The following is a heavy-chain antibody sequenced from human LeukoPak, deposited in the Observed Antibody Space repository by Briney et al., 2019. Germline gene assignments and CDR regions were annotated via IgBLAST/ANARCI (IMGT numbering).Heavy chain of an antibody. J-gene: IGHJ4*02. V-gene: IGHV4-30-2*01. Sequence: TLSLTCAVSGGSISSGGYSWSWIRQPPGKGLEWIGYIYHSGSTYYNPSLKSRVTISVDRSKNQFSLKLSSVTAADTAVYYCARGGDLFYGGNSGFFDYWGQGTLVTVSS. D-gene: IGHD2-21*02. CDR2: IYHSGST. CDR1: GGSISSGGYS. CDR3: ARGGDLFYGGNSGFFDY.